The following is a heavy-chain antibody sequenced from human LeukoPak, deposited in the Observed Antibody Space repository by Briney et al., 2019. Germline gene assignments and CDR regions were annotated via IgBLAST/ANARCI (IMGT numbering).Heavy chain of an antibody. D-gene: IGHD2-15*01. CDR1: GYTFTGYY. CDR3: ARVDCSGGSCYSDYYYYYGMDV. CDR2: INPNSGGT. V-gene: IGHV1-2*02. Sequence: ASMKVSCKASGYTFTGYYMHWVRQAPGQGLEWMGWINPNSGGTNYAQKFQGRVTMTRDTSISTAYMELSRLRSDDTAVYYCARVDCSGGSCYSDYYYYYGMDVWGQGTTVTVSS. J-gene: IGHJ6*02.